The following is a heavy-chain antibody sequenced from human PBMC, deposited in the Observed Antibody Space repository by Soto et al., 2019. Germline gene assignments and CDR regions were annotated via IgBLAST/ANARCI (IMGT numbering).Heavy chain of an antibody. CDR2: INHSGST. D-gene: IGHD5-18*01. J-gene: IGHJ6*02. CDR1: GGSFSGYY. Sequence: PSETLSLTCAVYGGSFSGYYWSWIRQPPGKGLEWIGEINHSGSTNYNPSLKSRVTISVDTSKNQFSLKLSSVTAADTAVYYCARVRVRYSYGSCGLSARLGHYYYGMDVWGQGTTVTVSS. V-gene: IGHV4-34*01. CDR3: ARVRVRYSYGSCGLSARLGHYYYGMDV.